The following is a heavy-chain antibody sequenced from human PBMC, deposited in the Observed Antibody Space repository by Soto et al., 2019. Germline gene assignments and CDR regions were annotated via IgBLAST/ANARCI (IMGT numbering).Heavy chain of an antibody. Sequence: ESGGGVVQPGRSLRLSCAASGFTFSSYGMHWVRQAPGKGLEWVAVIWYDGSNKYYADSVKGRFTISRDNSKNTLYLQMNSLRAEDTAVYYCARSLDYYYYGMDVWGQGTTATVSS. V-gene: IGHV3-33*01. CDR3: ARSLDYYYYGMDV. CDR1: GFTFSSYG. J-gene: IGHJ6*02. CDR2: IWYDGSNK. D-gene: IGHD6-6*01.